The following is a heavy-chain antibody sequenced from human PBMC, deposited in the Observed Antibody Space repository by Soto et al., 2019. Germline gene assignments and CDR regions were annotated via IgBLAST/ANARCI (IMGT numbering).Heavy chain of an antibody. Sequence: QVQLVESGGGVVQPGRSLRLSCAASGFTFSSYGMHWVRQAPGKGLEWVAVISYDGSNKYYADSVKGRFTISRDNSKNTLDLQMNSLRAEDTAVYYCAKSCIAARRYYYGMDVWGQGTTVTVSS. CDR2: ISYDGSNK. CDR3: AKSCIAARRYYYGMDV. J-gene: IGHJ6*02. V-gene: IGHV3-30*18. D-gene: IGHD6-6*01. CDR1: GFTFSSYG.